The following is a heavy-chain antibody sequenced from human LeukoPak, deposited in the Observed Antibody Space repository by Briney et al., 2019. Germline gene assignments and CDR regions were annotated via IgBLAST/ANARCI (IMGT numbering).Heavy chain of an antibody. CDR1: EYNFMNYW. J-gene: IGHJ4*02. D-gene: IGHD1-26*01. Sequence: GESLKISCKVSEYNFMNYWIAWVRQMPGKGLEWMGIIYLGDSDARYSPSFQGQVTFSADWSTKTAYLQWSSLKASDSAMYYCARHRPGYSGGPYYFDFWGQGTLVTVSS. CDR3: ARHRPGYSGGPYYFDF. CDR2: IYLGDSDA. V-gene: IGHV5-51*01.